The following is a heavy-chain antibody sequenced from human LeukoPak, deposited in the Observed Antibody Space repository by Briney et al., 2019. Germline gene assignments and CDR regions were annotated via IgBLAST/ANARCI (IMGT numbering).Heavy chain of an antibody. V-gene: IGHV3-11*04. D-gene: IGHD6-19*01. CDR3: ARRGVAGGYYFDY. CDR1: GFSFSDYY. Sequence: PGGSLRLSCAASGFSFSDYYMSWVRQAPGKGLEWISYISTSGDTISYADSVKGRFTISRDNARNSLYLQMNSLRAEDTAVYSCARRGVAGGYYFDYWGQGTLVTVSS. J-gene: IGHJ4*02. CDR2: ISTSGDTI.